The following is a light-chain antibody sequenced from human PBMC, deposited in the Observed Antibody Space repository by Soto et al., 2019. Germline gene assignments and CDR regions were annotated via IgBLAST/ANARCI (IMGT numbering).Light chain of an antibody. CDR1: QTVLYNSNNKNH. V-gene: IGKV4-1*01. J-gene: IGKJ2*01. Sequence: DFVMTQAPDSLAVSLGERATINCKSSQTVLYNSNNKNHLGWFQQKPGHPPKLLIYGASTRASGVPDRFSGSGSGTDFTLTISSLQAEDVAVYYCQQYYSIPFTFGQETKLEIK. CDR3: QQYYSIPFT. CDR2: GAS.